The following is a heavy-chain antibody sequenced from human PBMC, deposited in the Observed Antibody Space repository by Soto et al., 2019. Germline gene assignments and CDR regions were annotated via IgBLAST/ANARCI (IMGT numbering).Heavy chain of an antibody. Sequence: EVQLVESGGDLVQPGGSLRLSCAASGFTFSGHWMHWVRQVPGKGLEWVSRINTDGGSSAYADSVKGRFTISRDNAKNPLLLQMNGLRAEDTAVYYCAREAGYCSRTSCYRRAFDTWGQGTTVTVSS. D-gene: IGHD2-2*01. J-gene: IGHJ3*02. CDR3: AREAGYCSRTSCYRRAFDT. V-gene: IGHV3-74*03. CDR2: INTDGGSS. CDR1: GFTFSGHW.